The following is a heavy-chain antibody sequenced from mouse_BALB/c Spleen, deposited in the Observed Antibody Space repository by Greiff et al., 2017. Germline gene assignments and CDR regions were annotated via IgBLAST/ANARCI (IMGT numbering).Heavy chain of an antibody. CDR2: IYPGSGST. D-gene: IGHD2-2*01. J-gene: IGHJ1*01. CDR3: ARSGLRRGYFDV. CDR1: GYTFTDYV. V-gene: IGHV1-77*01. Sequence: LQESGPELVKPGASVKMSCKASGYTFTDYVISWVKQRTGQGLEWIGEIYPGSGSTYYNEKFKGKATLTADKSSNTAYMQLSSLTSEDSAVYFCARSGLRRGYFDVWGAGTTVTVSS.